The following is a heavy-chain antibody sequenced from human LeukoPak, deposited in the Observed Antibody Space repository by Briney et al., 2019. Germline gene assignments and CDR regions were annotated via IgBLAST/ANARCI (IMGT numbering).Heavy chain of an antibody. Sequence: GASVKVSCKASGGTFSSYAISWVRQAPGQGLEWMRGIIPIFGTANYAQKFQGRVTITTDESTSTAYMELSSLRSEDTAVYYCARGQRGYYYYMDVWGKGTTVTVSS. D-gene: IGHD3-10*01. CDR2: IIPIFGTA. CDR3: ARGQRGYYYYMDV. J-gene: IGHJ6*03. V-gene: IGHV1-69*05. CDR1: GGTFSSYA.